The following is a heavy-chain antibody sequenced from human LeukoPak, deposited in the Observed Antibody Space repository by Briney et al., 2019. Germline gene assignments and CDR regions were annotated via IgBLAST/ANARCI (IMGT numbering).Heavy chain of an antibody. J-gene: IGHJ6*02. CDR1: GFTFSSYS. CDR3: ARLNDYGDYSSYYYYGMDV. D-gene: IGHD4-17*01. Sequence: GGSLRLSCAASGFTFSSYSMNWVRQAPGKGLEWVSSISSSSSYIYYADSVKGRFTISRDNAKNSLYLQMNSLRAEDTAVYYCARLNDYGDYSSYYYYGMDVWGQGTLVIVSS. CDR2: ISSSSSYI. V-gene: IGHV3-21*01.